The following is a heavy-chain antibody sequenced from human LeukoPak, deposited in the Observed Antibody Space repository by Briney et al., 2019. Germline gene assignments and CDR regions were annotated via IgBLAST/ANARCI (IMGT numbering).Heavy chain of an antibody. V-gene: IGHV1-2*06. CDR1: GYTFTGYY. CDR2: INPNSGGT. CDR3: ASYHDYSGNPDY. J-gene: IGHJ4*02. Sequence: ASVKVSCKASGYTFTGYYMHWVRQAPGQGLEWMGRINPNSGGTNYAQKFQGRVTMTRDTSISTAYMELSRLRSDDTAVYYCASYHDYSGNPDYWGQGTLVTVSS. D-gene: IGHD4-23*01.